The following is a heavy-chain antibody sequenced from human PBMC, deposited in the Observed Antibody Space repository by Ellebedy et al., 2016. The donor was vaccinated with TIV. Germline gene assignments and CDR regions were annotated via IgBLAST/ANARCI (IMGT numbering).Heavy chain of an antibody. V-gene: IGHV4-59*08. J-gene: IGHJ4*02. Sequence: MPSETLSLTCTVSGGSISSYYWSRIRQPPGKGLEWIGYIYYSGSTNYNPSLKSRVTISVDTSKNQFSLKLSSVTAADTAVYYCACAVAGNGLGYWGQGTLVTVSS. D-gene: IGHD6-19*01. CDR3: ACAVAGNGLGY. CDR1: GGSISSYY. CDR2: IYYSGST.